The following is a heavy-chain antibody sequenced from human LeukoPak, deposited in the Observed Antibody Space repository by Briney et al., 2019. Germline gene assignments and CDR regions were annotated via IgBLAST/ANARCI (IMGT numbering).Heavy chain of an antibody. CDR3: ARPYYYDSSGYRKREYYFDC. D-gene: IGHD3-22*01. V-gene: IGHV1-2*02. Sequence: GASVKVSCKASGYTFTGYYMHWVRQAPGQGLEWMGWINPNSGGTNYAQKFQGRVTMTRDTSISTAYMELSRLRSDDTAVYYCARPYYYDSSGYRKREYYFDCWGQGTLVTVSS. CDR1: GYTFTGYY. J-gene: IGHJ4*02. CDR2: INPNSGGT.